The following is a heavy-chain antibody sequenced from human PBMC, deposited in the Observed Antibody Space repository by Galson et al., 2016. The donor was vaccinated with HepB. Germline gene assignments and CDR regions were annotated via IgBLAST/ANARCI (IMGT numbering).Heavy chain of an antibody. V-gene: IGHV3-7*03. J-gene: IGHJ6*02. CDR1: GFPFSRYW. D-gene: IGHD2-2*01. CDR3: ARAGGYQSAPSPYGMDV. CDR2: IRQDESER. Sequence: SLRLSCATSGFPFSRYWMTWVRQAPGKGLEWVANIRQDESERYYVDSVKGRFTISRDNAKSTLYLQMNSLRAEDTAVYYCARAGGYQSAPSPYGMDVWGQGTTVTGSS.